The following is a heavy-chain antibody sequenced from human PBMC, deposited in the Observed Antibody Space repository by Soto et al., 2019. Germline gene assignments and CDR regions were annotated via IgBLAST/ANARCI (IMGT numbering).Heavy chain of an antibody. J-gene: IGHJ6*04. CDR2: ISAYNGNT. V-gene: IGHV1-18*01. D-gene: IGHD2-15*01. CDR3: ARAWYSGPMDV. CDR1: GYTFTSYG. Sequence: QVPLVQSGAEVKKPGASVKVSCKASGYTFTSYGISWLRQAPGQGLEWMGWISAYNGNTHYAQKLQGRATLTTDTPTSTVYMELRRLLSDDTGVYYCARAWYSGPMDVWGKGSTVTVSS.